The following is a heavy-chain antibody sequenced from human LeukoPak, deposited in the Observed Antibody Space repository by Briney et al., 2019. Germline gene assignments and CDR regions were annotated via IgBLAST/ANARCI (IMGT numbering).Heavy chain of an antibody. CDR2: ISHDVKTT. V-gene: IGHV3-30*04. Sequence: PGGSLRLSCAASGFTFRNYVIHWVRQAPGKGLEWVAVISHDVKTTYYADSAKGRFTISRDNSRNTVFLQMNRLRPEDTAVYYCVKEAYYGWGSSPTFYFDYWGQGTRVTVSS. D-gene: IGHD3-10*01. CDR1: GFTFRNYV. J-gene: IGHJ4*02. CDR3: VKEAYYGWGSSPTFYFDY.